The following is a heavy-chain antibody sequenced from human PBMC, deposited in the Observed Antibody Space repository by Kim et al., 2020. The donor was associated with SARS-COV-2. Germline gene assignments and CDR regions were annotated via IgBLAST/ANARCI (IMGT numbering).Heavy chain of an antibody. Sequence: RFTISRDNAKNSLYLQINSLRSEDTAVYYCAREYDYGDYISRYYYGMDVWGQGTTVTVSS. J-gene: IGHJ6*02. D-gene: IGHD4-17*01. V-gene: IGHV3-48*03. CDR3: AREYDYGDYISRYYYGMDV.